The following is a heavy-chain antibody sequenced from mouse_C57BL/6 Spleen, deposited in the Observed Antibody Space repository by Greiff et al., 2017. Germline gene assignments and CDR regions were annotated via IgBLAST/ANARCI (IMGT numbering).Heavy chain of an antibody. V-gene: IGHV1-64*01. Sequence: QVQLQQPGAELVKPGASVKLSCKASGYTFTSYWMHWVKQRPGQGLEWIGMIHPNSGSTNYNEKFKSKATLTVDKSSSTAYMQLSSLTSEDSAVYYCARRIYDGYALDYWGQGTTLTVSS. CDR3: ARRIYDGYALDY. D-gene: IGHD2-3*01. CDR1: GYTFTSYW. J-gene: IGHJ2*01. CDR2: IHPNSGST.